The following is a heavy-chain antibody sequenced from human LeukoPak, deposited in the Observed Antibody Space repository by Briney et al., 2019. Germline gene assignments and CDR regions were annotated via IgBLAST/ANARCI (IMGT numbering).Heavy chain of an antibody. CDR3: AREANPIFGVVSNYYFDY. CDR1: GGSISSGSYY. J-gene: IGHJ4*02. Sequence: PSETLSLTCTVSGGSISSGSYYWSWIRQPAGKGLEWIGRIYTSGSTNYNPSLKSRVTISVDTSKNQFSLKLSSVTAADTAVYYRAREANPIFGVVSNYYFDYWGQGTLVTVSS. D-gene: IGHD3-3*01. CDR2: IYTSGST. V-gene: IGHV4-61*02.